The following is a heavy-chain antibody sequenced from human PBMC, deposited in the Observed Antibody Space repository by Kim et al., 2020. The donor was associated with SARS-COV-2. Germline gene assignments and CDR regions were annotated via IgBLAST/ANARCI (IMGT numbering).Heavy chain of an antibody. CDR2: IWFYGSDK. CDR1: GFTFNTYG. D-gene: IGHD3-3*01. V-gene: IGHV3-33*01. CDR3: ARGPHYDSWSGYSDYYYGMDV. Sequence: GGSLRLSCSASGFTFNTYGMHWVRQPPGKGLEWVAVIWFYGSDKYYADSVKGRFTISRDNSKDTLYLQMRSLRAEDTALYYCARGPHYDSWSGYSDYYYGMDVWGQGTTVTVSS. J-gene: IGHJ6*02.